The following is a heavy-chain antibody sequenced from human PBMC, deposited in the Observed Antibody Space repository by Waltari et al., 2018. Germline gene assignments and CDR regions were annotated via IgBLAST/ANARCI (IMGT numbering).Heavy chain of an antibody. CDR2: MNSGSSSI. Sequence: EVQLVESGGGLVQPGGSLRLSCAASGCTFSSYSMNWVRQAPGKGLEWVSYMNSGSSSIFYAGSVKGRFTIARDNAKHSLYLQMNSLRAEDTAVYYCAREPPYADYAFDSWDQGSLVTVSS. D-gene: IGHD4-17*01. J-gene: IGHJ4*02. CDR1: GCTFSSYS. V-gene: IGHV3-48*04. CDR3: AREPPYADYAFDS.